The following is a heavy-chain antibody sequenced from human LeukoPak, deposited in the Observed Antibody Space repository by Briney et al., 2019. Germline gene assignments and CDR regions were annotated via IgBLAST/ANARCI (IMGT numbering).Heavy chain of an antibody. CDR1: GFTFSSYS. CDR2: ISSSSSTI. V-gene: IGHV3-48*01. CDR3: ARTVTTYWYFDL. D-gene: IGHD4-17*01. Sequence: PGGSLRLSCAASGFTFSSYSMNWVRQAPEKGLEWVSYISSSSSTIYYADSVKGRFTISRDNAKNSLYLQMNSLRAEDTAVYYCARTVTTYWYFDLWGRGTLVTVSS. J-gene: IGHJ2*01.